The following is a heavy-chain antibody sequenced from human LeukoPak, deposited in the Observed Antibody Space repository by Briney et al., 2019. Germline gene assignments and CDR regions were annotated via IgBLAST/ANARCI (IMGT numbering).Heavy chain of an antibody. CDR3: ARGYDSSGYYGTRDAFDI. CDR1: GGSISSDY. CDR2: IYYSGST. Sequence: PSETLSLTCTVSGGSISSDYWSWIRQPPGKGLEWIGYIYYSGSTNYNPSLKSRVTISVDTSKNQFSLKLSSVTAADTAVYYCARGYDSSGYYGTRDAFDIWGQGTMVTVSS. J-gene: IGHJ3*02. D-gene: IGHD3-22*01. V-gene: IGHV4-59*01.